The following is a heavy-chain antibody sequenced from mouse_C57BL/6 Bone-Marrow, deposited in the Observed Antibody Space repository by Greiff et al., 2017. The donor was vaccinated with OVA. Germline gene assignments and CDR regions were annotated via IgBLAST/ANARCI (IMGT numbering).Heavy chain of an antibody. D-gene: IGHD2-3*01. Sequence: QVQLQQPGAELVRPGSSVKLSCKASGYTFTSYWMHWVKQRPIQGLEWIGNIDPSDSGTHYNQKFKDKATLTVDKSSSTAYMQLSSLTSEDSAVYYCARDDGYFFWYFDVWGTGTTVTVSS. J-gene: IGHJ1*03. CDR3: ARDDGYFFWYFDV. CDR2: IDPSDSGT. V-gene: IGHV1-52*01. CDR1: GYTFTSYW.